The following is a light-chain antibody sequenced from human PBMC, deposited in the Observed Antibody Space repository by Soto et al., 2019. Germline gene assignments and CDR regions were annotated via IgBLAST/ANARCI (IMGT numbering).Light chain of an antibody. J-gene: IGKJ5*01. Sequence: EVVLTQSPATLSLSPGGSATLSCRASQNVDNYLAWYQQKPGQAPRLLIYDASNRATGIPARFSGSGSGTAFTLNISSLEPEDSAVYYCQQCSFRPRITFGQGTRLEIK. V-gene: IGKV3-11*01. CDR1: QNVDNY. CDR2: DAS. CDR3: QQCSFRPRIT.